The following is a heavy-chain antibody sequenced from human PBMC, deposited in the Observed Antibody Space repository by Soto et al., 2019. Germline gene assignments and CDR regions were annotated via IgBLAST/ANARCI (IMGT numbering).Heavy chain of an antibody. CDR1: GYSFTSYW. V-gene: IGHV5-51*01. CDR3: ARQMERGRHNWNPDAFDI. J-gene: IGHJ3*02. Sequence: PGESLKISCTGSGYSFTSYWIGWVRQMPGKGLEWMGIIYPGDSDTRYSPSFQGQVTISADKSISTAYLQWSSLKASDTAMYYCARQMERGRHNWNPDAFDIWGQGTMVTVSS. D-gene: IGHD1-1*01. CDR2: IYPGDSDT.